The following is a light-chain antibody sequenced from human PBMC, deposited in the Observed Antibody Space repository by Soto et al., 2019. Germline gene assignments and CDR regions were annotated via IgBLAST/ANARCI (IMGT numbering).Light chain of an antibody. CDR2: AAS. CDR3: QQTYNSPET. Sequence: DIQMTQSTSSLSASVGDRVTITCRASQSIDNYLNWFQQKPGNPPKLLIYAASILQSGVPSRFSGRGSGTDFTLTISSLQPEDFATYYCQQTYNSPETFGQGTKVEI. CDR1: QSIDNY. V-gene: IGKV1-39*01. J-gene: IGKJ1*01.